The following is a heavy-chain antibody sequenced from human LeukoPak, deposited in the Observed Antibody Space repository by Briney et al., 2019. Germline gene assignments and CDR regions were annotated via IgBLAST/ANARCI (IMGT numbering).Heavy chain of an antibody. CDR1: GFTFSSYW. D-gene: IGHD4-17*01. J-gene: IGHJ1*01. Sequence: GGSLRLSCAASGFTFSSYWMGWVRQAPGKGLQWVANIKQDGSEKYYVDSVKGRFTISRDNAKNSLYLQMNSLRAEDTAVYYCARGGWGVTTDEYFQYWGQGTLVTVSS. V-gene: IGHV3-7*01. CDR3: ARGGWGVTTDEYFQY. CDR2: IKQDGSEK.